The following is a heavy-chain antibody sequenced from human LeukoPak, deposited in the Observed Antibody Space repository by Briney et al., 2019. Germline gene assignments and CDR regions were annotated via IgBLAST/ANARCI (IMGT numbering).Heavy chain of an antibody. D-gene: IGHD5-12*01. CDR2: ISSSSSYI. Sequence: GGSLRLSCAASGFTFSSYSMNWVRQASGKGLEWVSSISSSSSYIYYADSVKGRFTISRDNAKNSLYLQMNSLRAEDTAVYYCARVGYSGYDYLCYWGQGTLVTVSS. CDR1: GFTFSSYS. V-gene: IGHV3-21*01. J-gene: IGHJ4*02. CDR3: ARVGYSGYDYLCY.